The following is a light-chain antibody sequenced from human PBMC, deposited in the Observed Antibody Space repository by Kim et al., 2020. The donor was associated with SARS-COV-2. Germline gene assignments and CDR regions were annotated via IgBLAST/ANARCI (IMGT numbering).Light chain of an antibody. J-gene: IGLJ3*02. CDR3: QSYDSRNPWV. V-gene: IGLV6-57*01. CDR2: DDN. CDR1: SGSIASNY. Sequence: NFMLTQPRSVSESPGKTVTISCTRSSGSIASNYVNWYQQRPGSSPTIVIYDDNQRPSGVPDRFSGSIDSSSNSASLTISGLKTEDEADYYCQSYDSRNPWVFGGGTQLTVL.